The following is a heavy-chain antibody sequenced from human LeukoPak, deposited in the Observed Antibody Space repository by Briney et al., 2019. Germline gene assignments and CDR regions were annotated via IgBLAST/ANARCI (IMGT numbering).Heavy chain of an antibody. D-gene: IGHD6-13*01. Sequence: GESLKISCKGSGYSFTGYWIGWVRQMPGKGLEWMGIIYPGDSDTRYSPSFQGQVTISADKSISTAYLQWSSLKASDTAMYYCASGYSSSWYIIDYWGQGTLVTVSS. CDR3: ASGYSSSWYIIDY. CDR2: IYPGDSDT. CDR1: GYSFTGYW. V-gene: IGHV5-51*01. J-gene: IGHJ4*02.